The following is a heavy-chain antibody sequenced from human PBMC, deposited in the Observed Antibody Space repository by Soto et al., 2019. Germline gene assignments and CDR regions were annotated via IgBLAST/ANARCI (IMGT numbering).Heavy chain of an antibody. CDR2: IYYSGGT. V-gene: IGHV4-30-4*01. Sequence: LCGGSISSGDYYWSWIRQPPGKGLEWIGYIYYSGGTYYHPSLKSRVTISVDTSKNQFSLKLSSVTAADTAVYYCDRGAIFGMDIIPDFDDWGQGTIFTISS. CDR3: DRGAIFGMDIIPDFDD. CDR1: GGSISSGDYY. D-gene: IGHD3-3*01. J-gene: IGHJ4*02.